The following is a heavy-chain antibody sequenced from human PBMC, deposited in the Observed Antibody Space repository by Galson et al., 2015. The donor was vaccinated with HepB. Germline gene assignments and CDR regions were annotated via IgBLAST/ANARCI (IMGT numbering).Heavy chain of an antibody. CDR1: GFTFSNAW. D-gene: IGHD6-13*01. V-gene: IGHV3-15*01. Sequence: SLRLSCAASGFTFSNAWMSWVRQAPGKGLEWVGRIKSKTDGGTTDYAAPVKGRFTISRDDSKNTLYLQMNSLKTEDTAVYYCTTDYSSSWIVDYWGQGTLVTVSS. J-gene: IGHJ4*02. CDR2: IKSKTDGGTT. CDR3: TTDYSSSWIVDY.